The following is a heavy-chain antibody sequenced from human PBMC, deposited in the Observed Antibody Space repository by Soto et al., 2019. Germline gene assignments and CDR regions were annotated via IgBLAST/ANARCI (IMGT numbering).Heavy chain of an antibody. CDR2: INPIGTIP. Sequence: QVQLVQSGAEVKKPGASVKVSCKASGDIFSGYYVHWVRQAPGQGLEWMGMINPIGTIPTYAQEFRGRVTLTWDPSTSTVNMDLSSLRSDDTAMYYCASSRLIQGAEGDFGLDVWGQGTTVTVSS. CDR3: ASSRLIQGAEGDFGLDV. CDR1: GDIFSGYY. D-gene: IGHD3-16*01. J-gene: IGHJ6*02. V-gene: IGHV1-46*01.